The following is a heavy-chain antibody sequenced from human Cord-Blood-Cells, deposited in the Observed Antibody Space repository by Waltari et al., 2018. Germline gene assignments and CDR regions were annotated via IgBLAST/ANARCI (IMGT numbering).Heavy chain of an antibody. D-gene: IGHD4-17*01. Sequence: GFTFSSYAMHWVRQAPGKGLEWVAVISYDGSNKYYADSVKGRFTISRDNSKNTLYLQMNSLRAEDTAVYYCARDDYGGNSAPDYFQHWGQGTLVTVSS. CDR1: GFTFSSYA. J-gene: IGHJ1*01. CDR3: ARDDYGGNSAPDYFQH. CDR2: ISYDGSNK. V-gene: IGHV3-30-3*01.